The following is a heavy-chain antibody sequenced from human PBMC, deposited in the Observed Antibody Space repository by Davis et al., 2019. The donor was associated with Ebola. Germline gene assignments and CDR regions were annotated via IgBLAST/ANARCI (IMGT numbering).Heavy chain of an antibody. V-gene: IGHV3-30*18. CDR3: AKDPTDLIVVVPAAYWYFDL. CDR2: ISSDGTNK. Sequence: PGGSLRLSCAASGFTFSSYWMSWVRQAPGRGLECVAVISSDGTNKYYADSVKGRFTISRDNSKNTLYLQMNSLSVEDTAVYYCAKDPTDLIVVVPAAYWYFDLWGRGTLVTVSS. CDR1: GFTFSSYW. D-gene: IGHD2-2*01. J-gene: IGHJ2*01.